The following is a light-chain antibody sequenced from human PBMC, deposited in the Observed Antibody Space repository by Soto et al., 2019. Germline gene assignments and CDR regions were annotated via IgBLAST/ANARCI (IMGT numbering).Light chain of an antibody. V-gene: IGLV2-18*02. CDR1: SSDVGSYNR. CDR2: DVS. Sequence: QSALTQPPSASGCPGQSVTISCTGTSSDVGSYNRVSWYQQPPGTAPKLMIYDVSNRPSGVPDRFSGSKSGNTASLTISGLQAEDEADYYCSSYTSSITYVFGTGTKVTVL. CDR3: SSYTSSITYV. J-gene: IGLJ1*01.